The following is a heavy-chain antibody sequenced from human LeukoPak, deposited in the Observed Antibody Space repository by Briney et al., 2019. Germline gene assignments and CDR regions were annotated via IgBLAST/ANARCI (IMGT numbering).Heavy chain of an antibody. V-gene: IGHV4-61*02. Sequence: SQTLSLTCTVSGGSISSGSYYWSWIRQPAGKGLEWIGRSYTSGSTNYNPSLKSRVTISVDTSKNQFSLKLSSVTAADTAVYYCARVPRSIAAVTPWGQGTLVTVSS. CDR2: SYTSGST. CDR1: GGSISSGSYY. J-gene: IGHJ4*02. CDR3: ARVPRSIAAVTP. D-gene: IGHD6-13*01.